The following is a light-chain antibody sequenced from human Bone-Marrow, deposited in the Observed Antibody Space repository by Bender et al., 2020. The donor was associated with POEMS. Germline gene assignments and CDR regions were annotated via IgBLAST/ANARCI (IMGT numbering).Light chain of an antibody. J-gene: IGLJ1*01. CDR2: DVT. V-gene: IGLV2-14*03. CDR1: SSDVGTYDS. Sequence: QSALTQSASVSESPGQSITISCTGTSSDVGTYDSVSWYQQYPGKAPKLMIYDVTNRPSGVSNRFSGSKSGNTASLTISGLQAEDEADYYCNSYTSSSTRVFGTGTKVTVL. CDR3: NSYTSSSTRV.